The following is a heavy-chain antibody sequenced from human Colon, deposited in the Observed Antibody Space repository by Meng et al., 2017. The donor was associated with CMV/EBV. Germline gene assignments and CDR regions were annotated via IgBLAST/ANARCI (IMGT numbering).Heavy chain of an antibody. CDR3: ARETPPDIVVVPAAIRYWFDP. CDR2: IYHSGST. J-gene: IGHJ5*02. D-gene: IGHD2-2*02. V-gene: IGHV4-38-2*02. Sequence: GSLRLSCTVSGYSISSGYYWGWIRRPPGKGLEWIVSIYHSGSTYYNPSLKSRVTISVDTSKNQFSLKLSSVTAADTAVYYCARETPPDIVVVPAAIRYWFDPWGQGTLVTVSS. CDR1: GYSISSGYY.